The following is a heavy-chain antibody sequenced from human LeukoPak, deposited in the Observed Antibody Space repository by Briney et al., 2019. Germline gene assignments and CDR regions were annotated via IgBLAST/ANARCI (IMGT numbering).Heavy chain of an antibody. Sequence: GGSLRLSCAASGFTFSSYSMNWVRQAPGKGLEWVSSISSSSSYIYYADSVKGRFTISRDNSKNTLYLQMNSLRAEDTAVYYCAKVSRVAATDYWGQGTLVTVSS. CDR3: AKVSRVAATDY. CDR2: ISSSSSYI. V-gene: IGHV3-21*04. CDR1: GFTFSSYS. J-gene: IGHJ4*02. D-gene: IGHD2-15*01.